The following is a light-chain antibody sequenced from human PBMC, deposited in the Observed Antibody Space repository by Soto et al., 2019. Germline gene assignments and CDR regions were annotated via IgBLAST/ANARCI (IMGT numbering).Light chain of an antibody. CDR3: CSYAGSGTWV. Sequence: QSVLTQPASVSGSPGQSITISCTGTSSDVGSYSLVSWCQQHPGKAPKLMIYEGSKRPSGVSNRFSGSKSGNTASLTISGLQAEDEADYYCCSYAGSGTWVFGGGTKVTVL. V-gene: IGLV2-23*01. CDR2: EGS. CDR1: SSDVGSYSL. J-gene: IGLJ3*02.